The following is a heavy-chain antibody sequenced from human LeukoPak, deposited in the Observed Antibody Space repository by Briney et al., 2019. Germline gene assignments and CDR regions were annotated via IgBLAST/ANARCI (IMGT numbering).Heavy chain of an antibody. CDR3: ATYRQVLLPFES. J-gene: IGHJ4*02. V-gene: IGHV3-23*01. CDR2: IFPSGGEI. CDR1: GFTFDDSV. Sequence: GGSLRLSCAGSGFTFDDSVMSWVRQAPGKGLEWVSSIFPSGGEIHYADSVRGRFTISRDNSKSTLSLQMNSLRAEDTAIYYCATYRQVLLPFESWGQGTLVTVSS. D-gene: IGHD2-8*02.